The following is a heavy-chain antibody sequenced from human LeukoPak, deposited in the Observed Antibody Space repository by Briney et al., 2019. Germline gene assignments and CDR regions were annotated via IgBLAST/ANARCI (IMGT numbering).Heavy chain of an antibody. J-gene: IGHJ4*02. CDR2: INQDGSEK. CDR1: GFTFTSYW. V-gene: IGHV3-7*05. D-gene: IGHD4-23*01. Sequence: GGSLRLSCAASGFTFTSYWMRWVRQAPGKGLEWVANINQDGSEKYYVDSVKGRFTISRDNAKNSLYLQMNSLRAEDTAVYFCARDGNGYYFDYWGQGTLVTVSS. CDR3: ARDGNGYYFDY.